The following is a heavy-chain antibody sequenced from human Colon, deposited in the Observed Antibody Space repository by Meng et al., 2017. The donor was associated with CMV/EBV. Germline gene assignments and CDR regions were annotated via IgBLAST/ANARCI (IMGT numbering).Heavy chain of an antibody. D-gene: IGHD3-10*01. J-gene: IGHJ6*02. CDR3: ARGKGFDEFSTYYYALDV. V-gene: IGHV4-39*07. CDR1: GGSISSNGYY. CDR2: INHGGNT. Sequence: SETLSLSCTVSGGSISSNGYYWGWIRQPPGKGLEWIGEINHGGNTNYNPSLESRVTISGDTSKNQFSLKLNSVTAADTAVYYCARGKGFDEFSTYYYALDVWGQGTTVTVSS.